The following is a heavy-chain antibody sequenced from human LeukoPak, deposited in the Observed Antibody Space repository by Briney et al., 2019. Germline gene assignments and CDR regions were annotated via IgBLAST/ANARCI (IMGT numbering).Heavy chain of an antibody. CDR3: ARVRYYYDSSGYPY. CDR2: IYYSGST. V-gene: IGHV4-59*01. Sequence: SETLSLTCTVSGGSISSYYWSWIRQPPGKGLEWIGYIYYSGSTNYNPSLKSRVTISVDTSKNQFSLKLSSVTAADTAVYYCARVRYYYDSSGYPYWGQGTLVTVSS. D-gene: IGHD3-22*01. CDR1: GGSISSYY. J-gene: IGHJ4*02.